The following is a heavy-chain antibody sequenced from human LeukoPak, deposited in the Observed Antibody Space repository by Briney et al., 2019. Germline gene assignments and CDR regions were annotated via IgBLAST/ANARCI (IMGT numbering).Heavy chain of an antibody. CDR1: GGSFSGYY. J-gene: IGHJ4*02. CDR3: ARDFPYCSGGSCESYYFDY. D-gene: IGHD2-15*01. V-gene: IGHV4-34*01. Sequence: SETLSLTCAVYGGSFSGYYWSWIRQPPGKGLEWIGEINHSGSTNYNPSLKSRVTISVDTSKNQFSLKLSSVTAADTAVYYCARDFPYCSGGSCESYYFDYWGQGTLVTVSS. CDR2: INHSGST.